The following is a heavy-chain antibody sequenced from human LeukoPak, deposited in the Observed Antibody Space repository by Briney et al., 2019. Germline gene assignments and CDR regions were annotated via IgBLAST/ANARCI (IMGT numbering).Heavy chain of an antibody. D-gene: IGHD6-19*01. CDR1: GGSFSGYY. CDR3: ARERGEEYSSGWYKTNFFDT. CDR2: INHSGST. Sequence: SETLSLTCAVYGGSFSGYYWSWIRQPPGKGLEWIGEINHSGSTYYNPSLESRVAISADMSKNQISLKLTSVTAADTALYYCARERGEEYSSGWYKTNFFDTWGQGTRVTVSS. V-gene: IGHV4-34*01. J-gene: IGHJ4*02.